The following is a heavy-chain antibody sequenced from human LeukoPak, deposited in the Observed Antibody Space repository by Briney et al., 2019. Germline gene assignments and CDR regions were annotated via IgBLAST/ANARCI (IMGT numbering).Heavy chain of an antibody. V-gene: IGHV3-23*01. Sequence: GGSLRLSCAASGFTFSSYAMNWVRQAPGKGLEWVSAISGSGSSTYYADSVEGRFTISRDNSKNTLYLQMNSLRAEDTAVYYCAKNSERFLEWPTSYNWFDPWGQGTLVTVSS. CDR1: GFTFSSYA. CDR3: AKNSERFLEWPTSYNWFDP. CDR2: ISGSGSST. D-gene: IGHD3-3*01. J-gene: IGHJ5*02.